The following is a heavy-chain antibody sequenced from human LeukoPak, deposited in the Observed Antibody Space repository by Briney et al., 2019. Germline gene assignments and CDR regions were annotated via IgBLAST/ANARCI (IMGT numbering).Heavy chain of an antibody. V-gene: IGHV3-74*01. CDR1: GFTFSSYW. CDR3: ARDPYSDYDYMDV. CDR2: INSDGSST. D-gene: IGHD4-11*01. J-gene: IGHJ6*03. Sequence: GGSLRLSCAASGFTFSSYWMHWVRQAPGKGLVWVSRINSDGSSTSYADSVKGRFTISRDNAKNSLYLQMNSLRAEDTAVYYCARDPYSDYDYMDVWGKGTTVTVSS.